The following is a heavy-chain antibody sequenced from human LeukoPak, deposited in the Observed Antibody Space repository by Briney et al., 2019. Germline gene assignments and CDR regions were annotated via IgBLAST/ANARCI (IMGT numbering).Heavy chain of an antibody. Sequence: TGGSLRLSCAASGFTFSSYGMHWVRQAPGKGLEWVAVISYDGSNKYYADSVKGRFTISRDNSKNTLYLQMNSLRAEDTAVYYCAKDRSYCSGGSCLYYFDYWGQGTLVTVSS. CDR2: ISYDGSNK. V-gene: IGHV3-30*18. CDR1: GFTFSSYG. CDR3: AKDRSYCSGGSCLYYFDY. D-gene: IGHD2-15*01. J-gene: IGHJ4*02.